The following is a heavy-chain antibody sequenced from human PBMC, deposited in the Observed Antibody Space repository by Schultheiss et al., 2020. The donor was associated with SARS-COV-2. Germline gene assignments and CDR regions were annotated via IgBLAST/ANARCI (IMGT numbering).Heavy chain of an antibody. Sequence: SETLSLTCTVSGGSISSGGYYWSWIRQHPGKGLEWIGYIYYSGSTYYNPSLKSRVTISVDTSKNQFSLKLSSVTAADTDVYYCARDYYDSSGYYFYGMDVWGQGTTVTVSS. CDR1: GGSISSGGYY. CDR2: IYYSGST. D-gene: IGHD3-22*01. V-gene: IGHV4-31*03. CDR3: ARDYYDSSGYYFYGMDV. J-gene: IGHJ6*02.